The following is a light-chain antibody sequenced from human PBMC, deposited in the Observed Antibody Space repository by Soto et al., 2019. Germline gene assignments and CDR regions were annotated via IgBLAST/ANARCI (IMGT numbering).Light chain of an antibody. CDR1: STDVGAYNY. J-gene: IGLJ1*01. V-gene: IGLV2-14*01. Sequence: QSALAQPASVSRSPGQSITISCTGTSTDVGAYNYVAWYQQHPGKAPKLIIYEVTNRPSGVSYRFSASKSGNTASLTISGLHSEDEADYYCISYTGKSASYVFGTGTKVTVL. CDR2: EVT. CDR3: ISYTGKSASYV.